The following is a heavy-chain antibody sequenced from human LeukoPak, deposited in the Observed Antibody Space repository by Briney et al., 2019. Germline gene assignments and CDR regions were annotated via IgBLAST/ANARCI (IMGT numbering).Heavy chain of an antibody. CDR3: ARAGSGSGWYFDY. CDR1: GYDFTSVG. V-gene: IGHV1-18*01. D-gene: IGHD6-19*01. Sequence: GASVKVSCKASGYDFTSVGITWVRRAPGQGLEWMGWISPYNGNTRYAQKFQGRVAMTPDTSTTTAYMELRGLRFNDTAVYYCARAGSGSGWYFDYWGQGTLVTVSS. J-gene: IGHJ4*02. CDR2: ISPYNGNT.